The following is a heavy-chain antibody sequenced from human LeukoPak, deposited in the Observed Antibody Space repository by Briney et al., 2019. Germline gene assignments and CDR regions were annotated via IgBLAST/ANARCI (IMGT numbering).Heavy chain of an antibody. V-gene: IGHV1-2*02. Sequence: ASVKVSCKASGYTFTGYYMHWVRQAPGQGLEWMGWINPNSGGTNYAQQGRVTMTRDTSISTACMELSRLRSDDTAVYYCARDNGAGYYWGQGTLVTVSS. D-gene: IGHD2-8*01. J-gene: IGHJ4*02. CDR3: ARDNGAGYY. CDR2: INPNSGGT. CDR1: GYTFTGYY.